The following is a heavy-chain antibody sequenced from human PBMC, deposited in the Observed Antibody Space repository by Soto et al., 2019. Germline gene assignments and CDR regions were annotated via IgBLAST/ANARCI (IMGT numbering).Heavy chain of an antibody. D-gene: IGHD3-3*02. V-gene: IGHV5-51*01. J-gene: IGHJ4*02. CDR2: IYPGDSDT. CDR1: GYRFANYW. CDR3: ARQLSHICDS. Sequence: PGESLKISCKGSGYRFANYWIGWVRQMPGKGLEWMGIIYPGDSDTRYSPSFEGHVTISADEAVSTAYLQWSSLKASDTAMYYCARQLSHICDSWGQGTLVTVSS.